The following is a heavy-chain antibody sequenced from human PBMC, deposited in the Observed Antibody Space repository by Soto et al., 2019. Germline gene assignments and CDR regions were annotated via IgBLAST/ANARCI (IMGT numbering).Heavy chain of an antibody. CDR3: ARAQFYSGSGNYNNLMFDA. Sequence: PSETLSLTCAVSGVSIGGVGYSWSWIRQPPGGGLEWIGYMYHSGSFLKSPSLKTRLTMSLDMSKNPFSLTLNSMTAADTAVYYCARAQFYSGSGNYNNLMFDAWCQGIQVTVSS. V-gene: IGHV4-30-2*01. D-gene: IGHD3-10*01. J-gene: IGHJ5*02. CDR2: MYHSGSF. CDR1: GVSIGGVGYS.